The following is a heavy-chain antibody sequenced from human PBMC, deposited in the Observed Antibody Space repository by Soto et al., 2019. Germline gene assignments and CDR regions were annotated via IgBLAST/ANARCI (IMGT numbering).Heavy chain of an antibody. CDR1: RFTFSDYG. V-gene: IGHV3-33*01. CDR2: IWHDGLKK. Sequence: QVQLVESGGGVVQPERSLRLSCVASRFTFSDYGMHWVRQAPGKGLEWVAVIWHDGLKKDYVDSVKGRFTLSRDNSKSTLYLQMSSLRVEDTATYYCARDRGADARIDFWGQGTVVTVSS. CDR3: ARDRGADARIDF. J-gene: IGHJ4*02.